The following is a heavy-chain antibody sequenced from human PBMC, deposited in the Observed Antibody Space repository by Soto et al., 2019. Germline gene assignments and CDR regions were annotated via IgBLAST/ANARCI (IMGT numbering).Heavy chain of an antibody. Sequence: SETLSLTCTVSGGSISSYYWIWIRQPPGKGLEWIGYIYYSGSTNYNPSLKSRVTISVDTSKNQFSLKLSSVTAADTAVYYCARRVAGTTYFDYWGQGTLVTVSS. J-gene: IGHJ4*02. V-gene: IGHV4-59*01. CDR1: GGSISSYY. D-gene: IGHD6-19*01. CDR3: ARRVAGTTYFDY. CDR2: IYYSGST.